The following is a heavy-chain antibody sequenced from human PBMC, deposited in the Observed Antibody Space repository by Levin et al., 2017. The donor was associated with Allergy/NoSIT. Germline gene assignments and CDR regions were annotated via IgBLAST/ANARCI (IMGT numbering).Heavy chain of an antibody. CDR3: AKWTYGSGSYYTF. Sequence: LSLTCAASGFTFSSYAMSWVRQAPGKGLEWVSAISGSGGSTYYADSVKGRFTISRDNSKNTLYLQMNSLRAEDTAVYYCAKWTYGSGSYYTFWGQGTLVTVSS. CDR2: ISGSGGST. V-gene: IGHV3-23*01. D-gene: IGHD3-10*01. J-gene: IGHJ4*02. CDR1: GFTFSSYA.